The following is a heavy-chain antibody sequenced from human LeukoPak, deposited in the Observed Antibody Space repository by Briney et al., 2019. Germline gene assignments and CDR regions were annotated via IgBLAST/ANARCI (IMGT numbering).Heavy chain of an antibody. CDR1: GFTFRSFA. J-gene: IGHJ5*01. V-gene: IGHV3-23*01. CDR3: AKQYIVTSWYWFGS. Sequence: PGGSLRLSCSASGFTFRSFAMNWVRQAPGKGLEWVSSISPGGEETYYADSVEGRFTISRDNSKNTLSLQMNSLRAEDTAVYYCAKQYIVTSWYWFGSWGQGTLVTVSS. D-gene: IGHD4-17*01. CDR2: ISPGGEET.